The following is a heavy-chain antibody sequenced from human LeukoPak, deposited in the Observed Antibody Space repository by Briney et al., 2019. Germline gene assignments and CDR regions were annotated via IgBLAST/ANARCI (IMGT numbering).Heavy chain of an antibody. Sequence: TPSETLSLTCTVSRASISDNYWSWSRQPAGKALEWIGRTYTSGDTNYNPSLKSRASVSVDTSKNQFYLSLRYVTAADTAVYSCTIGGASGSLAHWGPGTLVTVSS. V-gene: IGHV4-4*07. CDR2: TYTSGDT. CDR3: TIGGASGSLAH. CDR1: RASISDNY. J-gene: IGHJ4*02. D-gene: IGHD6-13*01.